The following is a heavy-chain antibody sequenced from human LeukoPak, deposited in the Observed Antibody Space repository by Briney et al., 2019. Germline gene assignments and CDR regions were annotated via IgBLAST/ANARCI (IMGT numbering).Heavy chain of an antibody. CDR3: ARDEAGAAGRDY. Sequence: GGSLRLSCAASGFTVSSNYMSWVRQAPGKGLEWVSVIYSGGSTYYADSVKGRFTISRDNSKNTLYLQMNSLRAEDTAVYYCARDEAGAAGRDYWGQGTLVTVSS. CDR2: IYSGGST. V-gene: IGHV3-53*01. J-gene: IGHJ4*02. D-gene: IGHD1-26*01. CDR1: GFTVSSNY.